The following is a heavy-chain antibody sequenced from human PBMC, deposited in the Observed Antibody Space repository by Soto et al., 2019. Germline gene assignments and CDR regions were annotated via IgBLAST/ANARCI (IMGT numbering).Heavy chain of an antibody. CDR1: GFTFSNFA. J-gene: IGHJ6*03. V-gene: IGHV3-23*01. CDR3: AKDTSSSPYYMDV. Sequence: GGSLRLSCAASGFTFSNFAMSWVRHAPGKGLEWVSEITGSTGTTYYADSVRGRFIISRDNSQNTLHLQMNSLRPEDTAVYYCAKDTSSSPYYMDVWGKGTTVTGSS. D-gene: IGHD2-2*01. CDR2: ITGSTGTT.